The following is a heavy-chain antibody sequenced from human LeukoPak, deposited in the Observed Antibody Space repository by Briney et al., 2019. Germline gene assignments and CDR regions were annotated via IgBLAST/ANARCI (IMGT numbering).Heavy chain of an antibody. V-gene: IGHV3-72*01. D-gene: IGHD1/OR15-1a*01. CDR2: SRNKANSCTT. CDR3: TRCSTGTRLYYFDY. CDR1: GFTFSDRY. Sequence: GSLRLSCTASGFTFSDRYIDWVRQAPGKGLEWVGRSRNKANSCTTEYAASVKGRFTISRDESKNLLYLQMNSLTTEDTAVYYCTRCSTGTRLYYFDYWGQGTLVTVSS. J-gene: IGHJ4*02.